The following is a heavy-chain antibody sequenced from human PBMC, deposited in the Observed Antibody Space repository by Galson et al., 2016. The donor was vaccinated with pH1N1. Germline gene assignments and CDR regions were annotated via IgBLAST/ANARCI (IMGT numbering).Heavy chain of an antibody. Sequence: PALVKPTQTLTLACTFSGFSLSTTGVGVGWIRQPPGKALEWLALIYWDDDRRFSPSLKSRLTITKDPSKKQVVLRMTNMDPVDTATYYCAHSESYYGLDVWGQGTTVTVSS. CDR1: GFSLSTTGVG. J-gene: IGHJ6*02. CDR2: IYWDDDR. V-gene: IGHV2-5*02. CDR3: AHSESYYGLDV.